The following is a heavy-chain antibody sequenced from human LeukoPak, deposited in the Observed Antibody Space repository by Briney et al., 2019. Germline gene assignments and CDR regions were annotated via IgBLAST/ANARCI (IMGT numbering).Heavy chain of an antibody. J-gene: IGHJ4*02. D-gene: IGHD3-3*01. Sequence: PGGSLRLSCAASGFTFSSYGMHWVRQAPGKGLEWVAVIWYDGSNKYYADSVKGQFTISRDNSKNTLYLQMNSLRAEDTAVYYCARGPRTWSGFDYWGQGTLVTVSS. CDR2: IWYDGSNK. V-gene: IGHV3-33*01. CDR1: GFTFSSYG. CDR3: ARGPRTWSGFDY.